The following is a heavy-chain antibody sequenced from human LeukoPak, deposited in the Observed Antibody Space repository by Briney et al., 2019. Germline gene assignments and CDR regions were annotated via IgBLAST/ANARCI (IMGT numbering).Heavy chain of an antibody. Sequence: GGSLRLSCAASGFTFSSYWMSWVRQAPGKGLEWVANIKQDESEKYYVHPVEGRFTISRDNAKNSLYLQMNSLRAEDTGVYYCARDVPFGESCDYWGQGTLVSVSS. D-gene: IGHD3-10*01. CDR3: ARDVPFGESCDY. CDR1: GFTFSSYW. CDR2: IKQDESEK. J-gene: IGHJ4*02. V-gene: IGHV3-7*04.